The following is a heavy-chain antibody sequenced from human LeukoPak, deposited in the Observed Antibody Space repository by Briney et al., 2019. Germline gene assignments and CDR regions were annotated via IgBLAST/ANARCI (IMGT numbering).Heavy chain of an antibody. V-gene: IGHV3-21*01. CDR1: GFTFSSYS. Sequence: GGSLRLSCAASGFTFSSYSMNWVRQAPGKGLEWVSSISSSSSYIYYADSVKGRFTISRDNAKNSLYLQMNSLRAEDTAVYYCARTVKLTVDYDSSGYYYELFDYWGQGTLVTVFS. D-gene: IGHD3-22*01. CDR3: ARTVKLTVDYDSSGYYYELFDY. J-gene: IGHJ4*02. CDR2: ISSSSSYI.